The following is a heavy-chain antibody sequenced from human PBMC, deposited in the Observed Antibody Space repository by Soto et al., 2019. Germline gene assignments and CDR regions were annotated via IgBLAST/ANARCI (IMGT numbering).Heavy chain of an antibody. D-gene: IGHD6-13*01. CDR2: IYYSGST. J-gene: IGHJ6*02. V-gene: IGHV4-59*01. Sequence: SETLSLTCTVSGGSISSYYWGWIRQPPGKGLEWIGYIYYSGSTNYNPSLKSRVTISVDTSKNQFSLKLSSVTAADTAVYYCASSSSWHKSYYYYYGMAVWGQGTTVTVSS. CDR3: ASSSSWHKSYYYYYGMAV. CDR1: GGSISSYY.